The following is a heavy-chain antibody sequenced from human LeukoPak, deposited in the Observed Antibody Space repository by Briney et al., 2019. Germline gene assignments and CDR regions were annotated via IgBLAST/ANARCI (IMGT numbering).Heavy chain of an antibody. J-gene: IGHJ4*02. Sequence: GGSLRLSCAASGFTVSSNYMSWVRQAPGKGLEWVSVIYSGGSTYYSDSVKGRFTISRDNSKNTLYLQMNSLRAEDTAVYYCAREDILTGFDYWGQETLVTVSS. CDR3: AREDILTGFDY. CDR2: IYSGGST. CDR1: GFTVSSNY. D-gene: IGHD3-9*01. V-gene: IGHV3-53*01.